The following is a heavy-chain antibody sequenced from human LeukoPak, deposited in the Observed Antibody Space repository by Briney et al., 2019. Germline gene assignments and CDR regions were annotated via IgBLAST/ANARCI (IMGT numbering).Heavy chain of an antibody. D-gene: IGHD1-26*01. V-gene: IGHV3-30-3*01. Sequence: GGSLRLSCAASGFTFSSYAMHWVRQAPGKGLEWVAVTSYDGSNKYYADSVKGRFTISRDNSKNTLYLQMNSLRAEDTAVYYCARESTPRGSYFDYWGQGTLVTVSS. J-gene: IGHJ4*02. CDR1: GFTFSSYA. CDR2: TSYDGSNK. CDR3: ARESTPRGSYFDY.